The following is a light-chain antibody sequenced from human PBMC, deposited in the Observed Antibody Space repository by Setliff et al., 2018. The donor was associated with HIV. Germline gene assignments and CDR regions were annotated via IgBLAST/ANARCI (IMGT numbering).Light chain of an antibody. V-gene: IGLV2-14*01. CDR2: EVS. CDR1: SSDVGGYNS. Sequence: QSVLTQPASVSGSPGQSITISCTGTSSDVGGYNSVSWYQQHPGKAPKLMIYEVSNRPSGVSNRFSGSKSGNTASLTISGLQAEDDADYYCSSYASSDTYVLGIGTKVTVL. J-gene: IGLJ1*01. CDR3: SSYASSDTYV.